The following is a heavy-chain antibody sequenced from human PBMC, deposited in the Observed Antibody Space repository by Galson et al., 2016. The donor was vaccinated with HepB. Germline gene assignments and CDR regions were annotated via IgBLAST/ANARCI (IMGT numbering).Heavy chain of an antibody. J-gene: IGHJ3*02. CDR3: VKDQAYCGGDCYSVNDSFDI. D-gene: IGHD2-21*02. Sequence: SLRLSCAASGFTFSSYAMHWVRQAPGKGLEYVSAISSNGGSTYYADSVKGRFTISRDNSKNTLYLQMSSLRDEDTAVYYCVKDQAYCGGDCYSVNDSFDIWGQGTMVTVSS. CDR1: GFTFSSYA. CDR2: ISSNGGST. V-gene: IGHV3-64D*06.